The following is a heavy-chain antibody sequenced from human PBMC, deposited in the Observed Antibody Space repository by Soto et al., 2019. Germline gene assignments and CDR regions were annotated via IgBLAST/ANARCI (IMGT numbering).Heavy chain of an antibody. Sequence: EVQLVQSGTELKKPGDSLKISCEGSGYTFTSYWIAWVRQMPGKGLEWMGVIYPGDSDTRYSPAFQGQVTISVDKSIKTAYLQWSSLKASDTAIYYCARQWGHTSSARAYFDYWGQGTLVAVSS. CDR2: IYPGDSDT. CDR1: GYTFTSYW. V-gene: IGHV5-51*01. CDR3: ARQWGHTSSARAYFDY. J-gene: IGHJ4*02. D-gene: IGHD3-10*01.